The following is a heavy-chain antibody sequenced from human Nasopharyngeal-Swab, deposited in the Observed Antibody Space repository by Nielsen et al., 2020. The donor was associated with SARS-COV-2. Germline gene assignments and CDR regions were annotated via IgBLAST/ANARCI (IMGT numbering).Heavy chain of an antibody. CDR3: ARGSPGGGGTYSWAKYYYYGMDV. CDR2: INHSGST. D-gene: IGHD1-26*01. J-gene: IGHJ6*02. Sequence: WIRQPPGKGLEWIGEINHSGSTNYNPSLKSRVTISVDTSKNQFSLKLSSVTAADTAVYYCARGSPGGGGTYSWAKYYYYGMDVWGQGTTVTVSS. V-gene: IGHV4-34*01.